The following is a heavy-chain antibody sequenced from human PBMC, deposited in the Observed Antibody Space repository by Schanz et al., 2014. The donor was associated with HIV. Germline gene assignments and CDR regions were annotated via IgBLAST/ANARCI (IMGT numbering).Heavy chain of an antibody. D-gene: IGHD2-15*01. CDR1: GGTFSNYA. J-gene: IGHJ4*02. Sequence: QVPLVQSGAEVKKPGSSVKVSCKASGGTFSNYAINWVRQAPGQGLEWMGGIIPIFGTSNYAQKFQGRVTITADESTSTAYMELSSLRSEDTAVYYCAGGSCSGGTCYSGDHWGQGTLVTVSA. V-gene: IGHV1-69*01. CDR2: IIPIFGTS. CDR3: AGGSCSGGTCYSGDH.